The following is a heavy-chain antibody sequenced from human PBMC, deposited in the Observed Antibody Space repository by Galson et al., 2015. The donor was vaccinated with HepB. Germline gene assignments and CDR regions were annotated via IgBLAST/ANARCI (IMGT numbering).Heavy chain of an antibody. V-gene: IGHV5-51*01. D-gene: IGHD3-22*01. CDR1: GYSFTSYW. J-gene: IGHJ3*02. Sequence: QSGAEVKKPGESLKISCKGSGYSFTSYWIGWVRQMPGKGLEWMGIIYPGDSDTRYSPSFQGQVTISADKSISTAYLQWSSLKASDTAMYYCARPGYYDSSGIFGDAFDIWGQGTMVTVSS. CDR3: ARPGYYDSSGIFGDAFDI. CDR2: IYPGDSDT.